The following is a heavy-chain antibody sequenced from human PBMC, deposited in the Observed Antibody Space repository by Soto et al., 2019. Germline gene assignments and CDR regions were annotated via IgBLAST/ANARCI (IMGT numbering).Heavy chain of an antibody. Sequence: EVQLVESGGGLVKPGGSLRLSCAASGFTFSSYSMNWARQAPGKGLEWVSSISSSSSYIYYADSVKGRFTISRDNAKNSLYLQINSLRAEDTALYYCARDQPGYSYGYGLGYWGQGTLVTVSS. CDR3: ARDQPGYSYGYGLGY. CDR2: ISSSSSYI. CDR1: GFTFSSYS. J-gene: IGHJ4*02. V-gene: IGHV3-21*01. D-gene: IGHD5-18*01.